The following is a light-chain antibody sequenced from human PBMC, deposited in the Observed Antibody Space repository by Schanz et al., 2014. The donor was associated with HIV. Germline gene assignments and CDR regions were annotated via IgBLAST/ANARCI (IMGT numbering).Light chain of an antibody. J-gene: IGLJ3*02. CDR1: NNDIGSYTY. CDR3: QSFDGSLGGVL. Sequence: QSALTQPASVSGSPGQSITVSCTGTNNDIGSYTYVAWYQQHPGKAPKVVVYGVFDRPSGVSNRFSGSRSGNTASLTITGLQPEDEADYYCQSFDGSLGGVLFGGGTKLTVL. CDR2: GVF. V-gene: IGLV2-14*03.